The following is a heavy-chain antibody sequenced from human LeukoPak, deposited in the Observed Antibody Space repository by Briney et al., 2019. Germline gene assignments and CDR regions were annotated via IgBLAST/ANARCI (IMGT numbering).Heavy chain of an antibody. Sequence: GGSLRLPCVASEFTFSNYWMSWVRQAPGQGLEWVANIKQDGSEKYYVDSMKGRSTISRDNAKNSLYRQMSSLRAEETAVYYCARGYGRYDYWGQGPLVTVSS. V-gene: IGHV3-7*03. CDR2: IKQDGSEK. J-gene: IGHJ4*02. CDR3: ARGYGRYDY. D-gene: IGHD3-10*01. CDR1: EFTFSNYW.